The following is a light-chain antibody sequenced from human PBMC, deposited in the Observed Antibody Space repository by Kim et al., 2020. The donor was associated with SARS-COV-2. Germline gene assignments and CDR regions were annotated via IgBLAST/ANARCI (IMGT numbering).Light chain of an antibody. Sequence: ASGGDRVTITCRASQGISNYLAWYQQKQGKVPKLLIYAASAWQSGVPSRFSGSGSGTDFTLTITSLQPEDVAAYYCHQCKSAPWTFGQGTKVDIK. CDR3: HQCKSAPWT. J-gene: IGKJ1*01. CDR1: QGISNY. CDR2: AAS. V-gene: IGKV1-27*01.